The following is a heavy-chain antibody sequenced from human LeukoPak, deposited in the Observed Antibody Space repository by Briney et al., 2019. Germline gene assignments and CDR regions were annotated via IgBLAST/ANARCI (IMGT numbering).Heavy chain of an antibody. D-gene: IGHD3-10*01. CDR1: EFSISTYG. J-gene: IGHJ4*02. CDR3: VRDPRRETIRGSGDS. Sequence: PGGSLRLSCAASEFSISTYGMHWVRQAPGKGLEWVAVIWYDGSRTYYADSVKGRFIISRDNSKNTVFLQMSSLRDEDTAVYYCVRDPRRETIRGSGDSWGQGTLVTVSS. V-gene: IGHV3-33*08. CDR2: IWYDGSRT.